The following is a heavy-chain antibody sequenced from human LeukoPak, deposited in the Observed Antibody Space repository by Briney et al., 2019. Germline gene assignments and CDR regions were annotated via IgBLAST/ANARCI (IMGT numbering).Heavy chain of an antibody. CDR2: LSGSGGSK. CDR1: GFTFSSYG. CDR3: AKGAGGFSYYNWFDP. J-gene: IGHJ5*02. D-gene: IGHD5-18*01. Sequence: GGSLRLSCAASGFTFSSYGMSWVRQAPGKGLEWVSALSGSGGSKYYADSVKGRFTLSRDNSKNTLFLQMNSLRAEDTAVYYCAKGAGGFSYYNWFDPWGQGTLVTVSS. V-gene: IGHV3-23*01.